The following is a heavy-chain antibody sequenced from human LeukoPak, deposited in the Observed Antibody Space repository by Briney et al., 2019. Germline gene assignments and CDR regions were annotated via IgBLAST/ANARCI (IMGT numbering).Heavy chain of an antibody. V-gene: IGHV3-30*04. CDR1: GFTFSNYA. Sequence: GGSLRLSCAASGFTFSNYALHWVRQAPGKGLEWVSVISYDGSKTYYADAVKGRFTISRDNSKNMLYLQMSSLRAEDTAVYYCAREGFLEWLKDAFDIWGQGTMVTVSS. CDR3: AREGFLEWLKDAFDI. CDR2: ISYDGSKT. J-gene: IGHJ3*02. D-gene: IGHD3-3*01.